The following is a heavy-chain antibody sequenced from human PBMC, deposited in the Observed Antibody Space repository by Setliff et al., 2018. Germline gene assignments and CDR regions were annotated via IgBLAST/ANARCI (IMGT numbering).Heavy chain of an antibody. CDR3: ARAYYGTVNGYSSYYGLDV. D-gene: IGHD3-9*01. Sequence: GGSLRLSCAAAGFTFSSHWMHWVRQAPGKRLMWVSRINNDGSSTTYEDSVKGRFTISRDNAKNTLYLQMNSRRAEDTAVYYCARAYYGTVNGYSSYYGLDVWGQGTTVTVSS. CDR2: INNDGSST. CDR1: GFTFSSHW. J-gene: IGHJ6*02. V-gene: IGHV3-74*01.